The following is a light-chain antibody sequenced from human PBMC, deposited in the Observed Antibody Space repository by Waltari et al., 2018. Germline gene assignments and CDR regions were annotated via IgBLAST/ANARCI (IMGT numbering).Light chain of an antibody. J-gene: IGKJ1*01. CDR2: AAS. Sequence: EIVLTQSPGTLSLSPGERATLSCRASQSISRFLAWYQQKPGQAPRLLIYAASNMATGIPDRFSGSGSGTDFSLTISRLEPEDFAVYFCQNHERLPAVFGQGTKVEIK. CDR1: QSISRF. V-gene: IGKV3-20*01. CDR3: QNHERLPAV.